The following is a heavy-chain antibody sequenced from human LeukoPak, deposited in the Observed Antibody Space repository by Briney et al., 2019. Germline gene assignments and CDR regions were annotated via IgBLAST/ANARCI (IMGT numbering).Heavy chain of an antibody. D-gene: IGHD3-16*01. CDR3: ARDEVTSGGGLES. J-gene: IGHJ4*02. CDR1: GFAVNTKF. CDR2: IYSGGRK. Sequence: GGSLRLSCAASGFAVNTKFMHWVRQAPGKGLEWISVIYSGGRKYYADSVEGRFTISRDNYKNTLYLYMNSMRAEDKAVYYCARDEVTSGGGLESWGQGALVIVSS. V-gene: IGHV3-53*01.